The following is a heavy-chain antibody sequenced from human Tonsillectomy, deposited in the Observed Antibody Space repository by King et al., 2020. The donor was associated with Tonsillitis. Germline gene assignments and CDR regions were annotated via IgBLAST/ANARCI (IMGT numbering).Heavy chain of an antibody. V-gene: IGHV3-13*01. D-gene: IGHD5-18*01. CDR2: IGSAGDT. CDR1: GFTFSTYD. Sequence: VQLVESGGGLVQPGGSLRLSCAASGFTFSTYDMHWVRQATGKGLEWVSAIGSAGDTYYPGSVKGRFTISRENAKNSLYLQMNSLRAGDTAVYYCARASPGYSYEYYYGMDVSGAGATVTVSS. CDR3: ARASPGYSYEYYYGMDV. J-gene: IGHJ6*04.